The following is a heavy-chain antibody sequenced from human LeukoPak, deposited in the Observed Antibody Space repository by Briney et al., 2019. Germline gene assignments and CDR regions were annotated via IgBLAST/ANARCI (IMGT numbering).Heavy chain of an antibody. J-gene: IGHJ4*02. V-gene: IGHV3-7*03. CDR3: ARTRYSGSPPDY. Sequence: PGGSLRLSCAASGFTFSSYWMSWVRQAPGKGLEWVANIKQDGSEKYYVDSVKGRFTISRDNSKNTLYLQMNSLRAEDTAVYYCARTRYSGSPPDYWGQGTLVTVSS. D-gene: IGHD1-26*01. CDR1: GFTFSSYW. CDR2: IKQDGSEK.